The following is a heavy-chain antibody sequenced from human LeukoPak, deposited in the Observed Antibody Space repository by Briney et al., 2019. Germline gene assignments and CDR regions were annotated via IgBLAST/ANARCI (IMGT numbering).Heavy chain of an antibody. D-gene: IGHD3-3*01. V-gene: IGHV1-24*01. J-gene: IGHJ4*02. CDR3: SSSGVEEWQGLHF. CDR1: GYTLSELS. CDR2: FDVAETDT. Sequence: ASVKVSCKVSGYTLSELSMHWVRQSPGKGLEWMGGFDVAETDTIYAQKFQGRVTMSEDTSTDTAYMELNSLSSEDTAVYYCSSSGVEEWQGLHFWGQGTLVTVSS.